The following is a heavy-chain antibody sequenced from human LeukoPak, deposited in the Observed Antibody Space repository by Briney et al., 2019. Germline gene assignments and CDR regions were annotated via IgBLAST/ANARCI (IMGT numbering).Heavy chain of an antibody. CDR2: ISSSSSYI. CDR1: GFTFSSYS. CDR3: ARDESSRDYGGNPNAFDI. Sequence: GGSLRLSCAASGFTFSSYSMNWVRQAPGKGLEWVSSISSSSSYIYYADSVKGRFTISRDNAKNSLYLQMNSLRAEDTAVYYCARDESSRDYGGNPNAFDIWGQGTMVTVSS. D-gene: IGHD4-23*01. J-gene: IGHJ3*02. V-gene: IGHV3-21*01.